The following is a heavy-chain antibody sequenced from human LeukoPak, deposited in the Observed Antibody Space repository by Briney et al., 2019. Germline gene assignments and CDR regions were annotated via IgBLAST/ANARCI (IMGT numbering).Heavy chain of an antibody. Sequence: GGSLILSCSASGFTFVDYGISWVRQAPGKGLEWVSGINWNGGSTGYADSVKGRFTSSRDNAKNSLYLQINIRRTDDTLLYYCTRAPSLSWFDPWGQGTLVTVSS. CDR2: INWNGGST. J-gene: IGHJ5*02. CDR3: TRAPSLSWFDP. V-gene: IGHV3-20*04. D-gene: IGHD3-10*01. CDR1: GFTFVDYG.